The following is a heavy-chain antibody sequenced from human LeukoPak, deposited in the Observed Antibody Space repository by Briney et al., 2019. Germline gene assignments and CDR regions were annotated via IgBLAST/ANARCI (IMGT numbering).Heavy chain of an antibody. CDR1: GFTFSTYE. V-gene: IGHV3-48*03. CDR3: AELGITMIGGV. D-gene: IGHD3-10*02. CDR2: ISTSGSTI. J-gene: IGHJ6*04. Sequence: GGSLRLSCAASGFTFSTYEMNWVRQAPGKGLEWVSYISTSGSTIYYADSVKGRFTISRDNAKNSLYLQMNSLRAEDTAVYYCAELGITMIGGVWGKGTTVTISS.